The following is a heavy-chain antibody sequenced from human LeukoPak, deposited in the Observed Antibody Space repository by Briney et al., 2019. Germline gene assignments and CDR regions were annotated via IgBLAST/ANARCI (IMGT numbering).Heavy chain of an antibody. CDR3: ATETNGRHYDY. Sequence: GGSLRLSCAASGFTFSSYWMSWVRQAPGKGLEWVANIKQDGSEKYYVDSVKGRFTISRDNANNFLYLRMNSLRAEDTAVYYCATETNGRHYDYWGQGTLVTVSS. CDR1: GFTFSSYW. D-gene: IGHD1-14*01. J-gene: IGHJ4*02. V-gene: IGHV3-7*01. CDR2: IKQDGSEK.